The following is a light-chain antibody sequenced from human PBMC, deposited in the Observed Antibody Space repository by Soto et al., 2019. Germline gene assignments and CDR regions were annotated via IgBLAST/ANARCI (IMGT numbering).Light chain of an antibody. CDR1: QSVSSY. Sequence: EIVLTQSPATLSLSPGERAALSCRASQSVSSYLVWYQQKPGQAPRLLIYDASKRAPGIPARFTGSGSGTDFTLTISSLEPEDFAVYFCQQSSNWPSTFGGGTKVEI. J-gene: IGKJ4*01. CDR3: QQSSNWPST. CDR2: DAS. V-gene: IGKV3-11*01.